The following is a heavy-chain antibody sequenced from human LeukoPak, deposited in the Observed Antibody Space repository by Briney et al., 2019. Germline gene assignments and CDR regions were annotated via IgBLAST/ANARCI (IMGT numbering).Heavy chain of an antibody. V-gene: IGHV4-59*08. CDR3: ARWQYTISSGWFDP. CDR1: GGSISSYY. D-gene: IGHD6-6*01. CDR2: IYYSGGT. J-gene: IGHJ5*02. Sequence: SETLSLTCTVSGGSISSYYWSWIRQPPGKGLEWIGYIYYSGGTNYNPSLKSRVTISVDTSKIQFSLKLSSVNAADTAVYYCARWQYTISSGWFDPWGQGTLVTVSS.